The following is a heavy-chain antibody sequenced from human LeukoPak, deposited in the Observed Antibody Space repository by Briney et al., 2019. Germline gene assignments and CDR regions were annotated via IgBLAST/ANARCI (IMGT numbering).Heavy chain of an antibody. Sequence: PGGSLRLSCVGSEFTFSSYNMNWVRQAPGKGLEWVSSISSNSKYIYYADSVKGRFTVSRDNAKNSLYLQMNSLRVEDTAVYFCVRGPAYGARSDYLDYWGQGRLVTVSS. D-gene: IGHD3-10*01. V-gene: IGHV3-21*01. CDR1: EFTFSSYN. CDR3: VRGPAYGARSDYLDY. J-gene: IGHJ4*02. CDR2: ISSNSKYI.